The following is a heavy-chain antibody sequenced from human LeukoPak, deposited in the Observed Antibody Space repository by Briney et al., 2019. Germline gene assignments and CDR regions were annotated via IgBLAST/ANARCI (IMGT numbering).Heavy chain of an antibody. D-gene: IGHD6-19*01. CDR1: GFTFSSYA. CDR3: ASFAVAVY. J-gene: IGHJ4*02. V-gene: IGHV3-21*01. Sequence: GGSLRLSCAASGFTFSSYAMSWVRQAPGKGLEWVSSISSSSSYIYYADSVKGRFTISRDNAKNSLYLQMNSLRAEDTAVYYCASFAVAVYWGQGTLVTVSS. CDR2: ISSSSSYI.